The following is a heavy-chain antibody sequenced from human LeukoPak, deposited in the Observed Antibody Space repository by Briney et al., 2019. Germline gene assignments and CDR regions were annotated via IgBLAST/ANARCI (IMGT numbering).Heavy chain of an antibody. CDR2: IIPIFGTA. CDR3: ANAVGATDDYYYYMDV. D-gene: IGHD1-26*01. Sequence: ASVKVSCKASGGTSSSYAISWVRQAPGQGLEWMGGIIPIFGTANYAQKFQGRVTITADESTSTAYMELSSLRSEDTAVYYCANAVGATDDYYYYMDVWGKGTTVTISS. J-gene: IGHJ6*03. CDR1: GGTSSSYA. V-gene: IGHV1-69*13.